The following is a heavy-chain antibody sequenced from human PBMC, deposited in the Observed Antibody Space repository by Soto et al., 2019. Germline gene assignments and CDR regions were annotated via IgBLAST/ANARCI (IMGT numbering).Heavy chain of an antibody. Sequence: SETLSLTCAVYGGSFSGYYWNWIRQPPGKGLEWIGEINHSGSTNYNPSLKSRVTISVDTSKNQFSLKLSSVTAADTAVYYCATVSGIYYYGMDVWGQGTTVT. V-gene: IGHV4-34*01. CDR3: ATVSGIYYYGMDV. D-gene: IGHD3-10*01. J-gene: IGHJ6*02. CDR1: GGSFSGYY. CDR2: INHSGST.